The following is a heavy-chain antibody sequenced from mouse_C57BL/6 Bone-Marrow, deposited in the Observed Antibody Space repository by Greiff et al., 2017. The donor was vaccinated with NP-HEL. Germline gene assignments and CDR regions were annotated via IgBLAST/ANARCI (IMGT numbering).Heavy chain of an antibody. V-gene: IGHV1-18*01. CDR3: ARKQGDYFDY. Sequence: VQLQQSGPELVKPGASVKIPCKASGYTFTDYNMDWVKQSHGKSLEWIGDINPNNGGTIYNQKFKGKATLTVDTSSSTAYMELRSLTSEDTAVYYCARKQGDYFDYWGQGTTRTVSS. CDR2: INPNNGGT. J-gene: IGHJ2*01. CDR1: GYTFTDYN.